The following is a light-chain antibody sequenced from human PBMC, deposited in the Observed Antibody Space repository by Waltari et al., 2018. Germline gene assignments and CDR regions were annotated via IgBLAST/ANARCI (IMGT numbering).Light chain of an antibody. CDR1: QGICSY. V-gene: IGKV1-9*01. CDR3: QHLNDYPIT. J-gene: IGKJ5*01. Sequence: DIQLTQSPSFLSASVGDRVTITCRASQGICSYLAWYQQKPGKAPKLLIYTASTLQSGVPSRFSGSGSVTEFTLTISSLQPEDFATYYCQHLNDYPITFGQGTRLEIK. CDR2: TAS.